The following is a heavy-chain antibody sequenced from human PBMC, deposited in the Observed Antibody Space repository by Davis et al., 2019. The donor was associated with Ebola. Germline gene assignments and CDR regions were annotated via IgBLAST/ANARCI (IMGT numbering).Heavy chain of an antibody. CDR1: GFTVSSNY. D-gene: IGHD3-3*01. CDR3: ARLDTIFGVVDDY. V-gene: IGHV3-66*04. J-gene: IGHJ4*02. CDR2: IYSGGST. Sequence: GGSQRLSCAASGFTVSSNYMSWVRQAPGKGLEWVSVIYSGGSTYYADSVKGRFTISRDNSKNTLYLQMNSLRAEDTAVYYCARLDTIFGVVDDYWGQGTLVTVSS.